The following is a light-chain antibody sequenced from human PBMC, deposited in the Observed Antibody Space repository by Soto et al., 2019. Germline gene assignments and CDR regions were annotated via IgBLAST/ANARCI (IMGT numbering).Light chain of an antibody. J-gene: IGLJ1*01. CDR3: QSYENSRTGFYV. CDR2: GNT. V-gene: IGLV1-40*01. Sequence: SVLTQPPSVSGAPGQRVTISCSGSSSDIGAGFDVHWYQHLPGTAPKLLIYGNTNRPSGVPGRFSGSKSGTSASLVISGLQAEDEADYYCQSYENSRTGFYVFGTGTKV. CDR1: SSDIGAGFD.